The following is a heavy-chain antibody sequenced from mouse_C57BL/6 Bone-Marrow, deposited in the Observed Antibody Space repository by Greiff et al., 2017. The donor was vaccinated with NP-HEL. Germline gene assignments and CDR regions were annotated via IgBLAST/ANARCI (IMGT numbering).Heavy chain of an antibody. J-gene: IGHJ2*01. V-gene: IGHV14-4*01. Sequence: VQLQQSGAELVRPGASVKLSCTASGFNIKDDYMPWVKQRPEQGLAWIGWIDPENGCTEYASKFQGKATITADTSSTTAYLQLSSLTSEDTAVYYCTPLEAAYWGQGTTLTVSS. D-gene: IGHD2-10*02. CDR1: GFNIKDDY. CDR2: IDPENGCT. CDR3: TPLEAAY.